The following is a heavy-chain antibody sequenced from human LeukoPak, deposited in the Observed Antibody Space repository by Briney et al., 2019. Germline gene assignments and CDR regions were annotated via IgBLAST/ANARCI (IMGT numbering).Heavy chain of an antibody. J-gene: IGHJ1*01. V-gene: IGHV1-2*02. CDR3: ARTAKNYYDSSGYEYFQH. CDR1: GYTFVAYY. Sequence: ASVKVSCKASGYTFVAYYIHWVRQAPGQGLEWMGWINPNSGGTNYAQKFQGRVTMTRDTSISTAYMELSRLRSDDTAVYYCARTAKNYYDSSGYEYFQHWGQGTLVTVSS. CDR2: INPNSGGT. D-gene: IGHD3-22*01.